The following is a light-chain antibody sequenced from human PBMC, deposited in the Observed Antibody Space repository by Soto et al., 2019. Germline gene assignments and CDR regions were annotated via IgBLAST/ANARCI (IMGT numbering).Light chain of an antibody. CDR3: KVWDDNSDHHG. CDR2: DDR. J-gene: IGLJ1*01. Sequence: SYEPTQPSSVSVAPGQTARISCGGNNIGGKSVHWYHQKPGQGPVVVVYDDRVRPSGFLERFSGANSGNTATVKISMDEVADEAEYTCKVWDDNSDHHGFGTETKVTAL. V-gene: IGLV3-21*02. CDR1: NIGGKS.